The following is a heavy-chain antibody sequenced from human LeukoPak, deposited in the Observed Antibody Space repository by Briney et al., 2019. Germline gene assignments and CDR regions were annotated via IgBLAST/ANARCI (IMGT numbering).Heavy chain of an antibody. CDR1: GYTFTGYY. Sequence: GASVKVSCKASGYTFTGYYMHWVRQAPGQGLEWMGWISAYNGNTNYAQKLQGRVTMTTDTSTSTAYMELRSLRSDDTAVYYCARVGDILTGYYRTRGTNWFDPWGQGTLVTVSS. J-gene: IGHJ5*02. D-gene: IGHD3-9*01. V-gene: IGHV1-18*04. CDR2: ISAYNGNT. CDR3: ARVGDILTGYYRTRGTNWFDP.